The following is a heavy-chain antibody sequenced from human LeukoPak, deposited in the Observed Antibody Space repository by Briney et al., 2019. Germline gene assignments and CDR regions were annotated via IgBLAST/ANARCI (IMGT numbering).Heavy chain of an antibody. J-gene: IGHJ4*02. V-gene: IGHV3-53*01. CDR2: IYSGGST. CDR3: ARYRGDGHNYLDY. CDR1: GFTVSSNY. Sequence: GGSLRLSCAASGFTVSSNYMTWVRQAPGKGLEWVSVIYSGGSTYYADSVKGRFTISRDNSKNTLYLQMNSLRAEDTAVYYCARYRGDGHNYLDYWGQGTQVTVSS. D-gene: IGHD5-24*01.